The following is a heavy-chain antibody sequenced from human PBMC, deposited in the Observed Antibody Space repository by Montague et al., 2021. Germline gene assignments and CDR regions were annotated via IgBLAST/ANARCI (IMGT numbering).Heavy chain of an antibody. Sequence: SETLSLTCIVSGDSISSYEYYWTWIRQPAGRGLEGIGRVYKRGDTNTNPSLRSRLTLAVDTPKNHFSLTLTTVTAADTAVYFCARDSPVVDPWGGEHKGAFDIWGQGTLVTVSS. D-gene: IGHD3-10*01. CDR1: GDSISSYEYY. CDR2: VYKRGDT. CDR3: ARDSPVVDPWGGEHKGAFDI. V-gene: IGHV4-4*07. J-gene: IGHJ3*02.